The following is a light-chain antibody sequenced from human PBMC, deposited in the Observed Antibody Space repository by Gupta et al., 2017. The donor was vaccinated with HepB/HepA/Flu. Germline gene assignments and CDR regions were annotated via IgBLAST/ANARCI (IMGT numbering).Light chain of an antibody. CDR3: VLYMGSGTWV. CDR2: STN. J-gene: IGLJ3*02. Sequence: TVXTXEPSXSXXXXGTVTXTCGXSSGSVSTSYYPSWYQQTPGQAPRTLIYSTNTRSSGVPDRFSGSILGNKAALTITGAQADDESDYYCVLYMGSGTWVFGGGTKLTVL. CDR1: SGSVSTSYY. V-gene: IGLV8-61*01.